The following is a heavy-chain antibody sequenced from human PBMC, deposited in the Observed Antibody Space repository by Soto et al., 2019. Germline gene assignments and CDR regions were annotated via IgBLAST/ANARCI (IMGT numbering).Heavy chain of an antibody. CDR2: ISPIFGTA. CDR3: ARGGDSFYFDY. V-gene: IGHV1-69*01. J-gene: IGHJ4*02. D-gene: IGHD3-16*01. CDR1: GGTFSSYA. Sequence: QVQLVQSGAEVKKPGSSVKVSCKASGGTFSSYAISWVRQAPGQGLEWMGGISPIFGTANYAQKFEGRVTITADESTSTAYMELSSLRAEETAVYYCARGGDSFYFDYWGQGTLVTVSS.